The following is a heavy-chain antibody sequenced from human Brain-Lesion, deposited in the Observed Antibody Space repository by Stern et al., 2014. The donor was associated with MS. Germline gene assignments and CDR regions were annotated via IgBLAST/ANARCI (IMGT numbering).Heavy chain of an antibody. Sequence: MQLVESGPGLVKPSETLSLTCTVSGGSISSSTYYWAWIRQPPGKGLEWIGNIYYSGYTYYNPSLQSRVTISVDMSKNQFSLKRSSVTAADTAIYYCARHDSVPRPSQLYSARDRGPGYFDYWGQGTLVTVSS. J-gene: IGHJ4*02. CDR3: ARHDSVPRPSQLYSARDRGPGYFDY. V-gene: IGHV4-39*01. CDR2: IYYSGYT. CDR1: GGSISSSTYY. D-gene: IGHD1-26*01.